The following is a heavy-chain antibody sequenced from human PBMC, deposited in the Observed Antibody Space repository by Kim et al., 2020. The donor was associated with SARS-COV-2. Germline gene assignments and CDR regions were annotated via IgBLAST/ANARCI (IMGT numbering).Heavy chain of an antibody. V-gene: IGHV4-59*01. D-gene: IGHD5-12*01. CDR3: ARASEWLRYWFDP. CDR1: GGSISSYY. J-gene: IGHJ5*02. CDR2: IYYSGST. Sequence: SETLSLTCTVSGGSISSYYWSWIRQPPGKGLEWIGYIYYSGSTNYNPSLKSRVTISVDTSKNQFSLKLSSVTAADTAVYYCARASEWLRYWFDPWGQGTL.